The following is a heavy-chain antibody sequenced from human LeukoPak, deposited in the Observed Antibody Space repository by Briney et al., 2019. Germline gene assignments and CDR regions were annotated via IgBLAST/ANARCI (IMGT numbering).Heavy chain of an antibody. CDR2: INWNGGST. CDR3: ARGLVAVAGTGDY. J-gene: IGHJ4*02. V-gene: IGHV3-20*04. D-gene: IGHD6-19*01. Sequence: GGSLRLSCAASGFTFDDYGMSRVRQAPGKGLEWVSGINWNGGSTDYADSVKGRFTISRDNGKNSLYLQMNSLRAEDTAFYYCARGLVAVAGTGDYWGQGTLVTVSS. CDR1: GFTFDDYG.